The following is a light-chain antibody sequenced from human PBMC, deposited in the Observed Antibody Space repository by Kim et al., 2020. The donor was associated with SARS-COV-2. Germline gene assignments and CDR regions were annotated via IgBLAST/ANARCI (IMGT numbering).Light chain of an antibody. J-gene: IGKJ2*01. Sequence: SASVGDRVTITCRASQGITTFLSWYQQTPGKAPKLLIYDASTVQSGVPARFSGSGSGTDFTLTISSLQPEDFATYYCQQSHTTPDTFGQGTRLEI. CDR3: QQSHTTPDT. CDR1: QGITTF. V-gene: IGKV1-39*01. CDR2: DAS.